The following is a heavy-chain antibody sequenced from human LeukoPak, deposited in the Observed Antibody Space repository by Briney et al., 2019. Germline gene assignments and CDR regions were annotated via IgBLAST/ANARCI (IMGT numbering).Heavy chain of an antibody. Sequence: ASVKVSCKASGYPFIGNYIHWVRQAPGQGLEWMGWINPNSGGTQYSQKFQGRVTLTRDTSITTGYMELSGLTSDDTAVYYCASTQSVPAADYYYYYMDVWGKGTTVTVSS. CDR3: ASTQSVPAADYYYYYMDV. V-gene: IGHV1-2*02. D-gene: IGHD2-2*01. J-gene: IGHJ6*03. CDR2: INPNSGGT. CDR1: GYPFIGNY.